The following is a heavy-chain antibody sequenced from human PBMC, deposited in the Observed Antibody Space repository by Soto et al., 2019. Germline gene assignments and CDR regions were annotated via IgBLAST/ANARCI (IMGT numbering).Heavy chain of an antibody. V-gene: IGHV3-23*01. D-gene: IGHD3-10*01. J-gene: IGHJ4*02. CDR1: GFVFRVYA. CDR2: INGDSDST. Sequence: AWGSLSLSCAASGFVFRVYAISWVRHTPGKGLEWVSSINGDSDSTYYADSVKGRFTISRDNSGNTLHLEMNSLRADDTAMYYCAKAVGVELVSTMGFCYDYFDVWGQGSQVAVSS. CDR3: AKAVGVELVSTMGFCYDYFDV.